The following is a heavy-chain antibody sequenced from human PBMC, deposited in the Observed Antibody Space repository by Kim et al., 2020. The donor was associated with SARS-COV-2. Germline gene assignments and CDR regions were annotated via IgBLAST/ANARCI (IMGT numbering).Heavy chain of an antibody. CDR1: GFTFTSSA. CDR2: IVVGSGNT. Sequence: SVKVSCKASGFTFTSSAMQWVRQARGQRLEWIGWIVVGSGNTNYAQKFQERVTITRDMSTSTAYMELSSLRSEDTAVYYCAAIVGATLYLNGMDVWGQGTTVTVSS. CDR3: AAIVGATLYLNGMDV. D-gene: IGHD1-26*01. V-gene: IGHV1-58*02. J-gene: IGHJ6*02.